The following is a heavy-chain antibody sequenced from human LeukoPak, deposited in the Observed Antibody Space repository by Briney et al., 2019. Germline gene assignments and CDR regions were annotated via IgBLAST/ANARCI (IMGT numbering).Heavy chain of an antibody. CDR1: GGSFSGYY. CDR3: ARGPGITMVRGVIIKKQHYMDA. J-gene: IGHJ6*03. CDR2: INHSGST. Sequence: SETLSPTCVVYGGSFSGYYWSWIRQPPGKGLEWIGEINHSGSTNYNPSLKSRVTISVDTSKNQFSLKLSSVTAADTAVYYCARGPGITMVRGVIIKKQHYMDAWGKGTTVTVSS. D-gene: IGHD3-10*01. V-gene: IGHV4-34*01.